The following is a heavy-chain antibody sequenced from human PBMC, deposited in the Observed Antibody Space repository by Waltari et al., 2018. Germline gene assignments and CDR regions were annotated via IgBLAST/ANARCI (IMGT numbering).Heavy chain of an antibody. Sequence: EVQLVESGGGLVQPGGSLRLSCAASGFTFSSYEMNWVRQAPGKGLEWVSSISSRGSTIYYADSVKGRFTISRDNAKNSLYLQMNSLRAEDTAVYYCARRLESWELLRHYYYGMDVWGQGTTVTVSS. CDR3: ARRLESWELLRHYYYGMDV. J-gene: IGHJ6*02. V-gene: IGHV3-48*03. CDR2: ISSRGSTI. CDR1: GFTFSSYE. D-gene: IGHD1-26*01.